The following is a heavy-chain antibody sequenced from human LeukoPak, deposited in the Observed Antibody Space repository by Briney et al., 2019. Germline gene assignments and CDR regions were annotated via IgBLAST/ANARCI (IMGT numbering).Heavy chain of an antibody. D-gene: IGHD3-9*01. CDR3: ARPDNDILTGYLPLGAFDI. Sequence: GESLKISCKGSGYSFTSYRIGWVRQMPGKGLEWMGIIYPGDSDTRYSPSFQGQVTISADKSISTAYLQWSSLKASDTAMYYCARPDNDILTGYLPLGAFDIWGQGTMVTVSS. J-gene: IGHJ3*02. CDR1: GYSFTSYR. CDR2: IYPGDSDT. V-gene: IGHV5-51*01.